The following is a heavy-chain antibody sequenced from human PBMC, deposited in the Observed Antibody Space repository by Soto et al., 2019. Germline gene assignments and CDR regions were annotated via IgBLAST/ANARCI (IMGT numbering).Heavy chain of an antibody. CDR3: AKGVGLTTPHFDL. D-gene: IGHD3-9*01. J-gene: IGHJ4*02. CDR1: GFTFSEYY. V-gene: IGHV3-11*01. Sequence: GGSLRLSCAASGFTFSEYYMSWIRQAPGKGLQWISYISSGSGGATVYAESVKGRFTISRDNAKKSLYLQMNYLRVEDTAVYYCAKGVGLTTPHFDLWGQGTLVTVSS. CDR2: ISSGSGGAT.